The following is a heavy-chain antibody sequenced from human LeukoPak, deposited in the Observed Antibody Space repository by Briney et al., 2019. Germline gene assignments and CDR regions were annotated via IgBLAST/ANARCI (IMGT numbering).Heavy chain of an antibody. V-gene: IGHV4-59*01. D-gene: IGHD6-6*01. CDR2: IYYSGST. Sequence: SETLSLTCTVSGGSISSYYWSWIRQPPGKGLEWIWYIYYSGSTNYNPSLKSRVTISVDTSKNQFSLKLSSVTAADTAVYYCARDGGAARPPYYFDYWGQGTLVTVSS. J-gene: IGHJ4*02. CDR3: ARDGGAARPPYYFDY. CDR1: GGSISSYY.